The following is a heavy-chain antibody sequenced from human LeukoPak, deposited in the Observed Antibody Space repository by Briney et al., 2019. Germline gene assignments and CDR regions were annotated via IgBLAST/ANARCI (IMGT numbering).Heavy chain of an antibody. Sequence: SETLSLTCAVYGGSFSGYYWSWIRQPPGKGLEWIGEINHSGSTNYNPSLKSRVTISVDTSKNQFSLKLSSVTAADTAVYYCVRRKRGYSGYDYPAYWYFDLWGRGTLVTVSS. CDR3: VRRKRGYSGYDYPAYWYFDL. CDR1: GGSFSGYY. V-gene: IGHV4-34*01. J-gene: IGHJ2*01. CDR2: INHSGST. D-gene: IGHD5-12*01.